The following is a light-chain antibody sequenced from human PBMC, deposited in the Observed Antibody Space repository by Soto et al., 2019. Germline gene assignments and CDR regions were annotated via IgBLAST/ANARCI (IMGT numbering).Light chain of an antibody. CDR1: QSVSSSY. Sequence: EIVLTQSPGTLSLSPGERATLSCRASQSVSSSYLAWYQQKPGQAPRLLIYGASSRATGIPDRFSGSGSGKAFTLTISRLEPKDFAVYYCQQYGSSPGTLGPGTKVDIK. CDR3: QQYGSSPGT. J-gene: IGKJ1*01. V-gene: IGKV3-20*01. CDR2: GAS.